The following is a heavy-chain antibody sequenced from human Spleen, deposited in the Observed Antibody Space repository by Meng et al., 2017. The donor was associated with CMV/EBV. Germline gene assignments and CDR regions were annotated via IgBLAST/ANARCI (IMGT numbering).Heavy chain of an antibody. J-gene: IGHJ3*02. V-gene: IGHV4-39*07. CDR1: GGSISSSSYY. Sequence: SETLSLTCTVSGGSISSSSYYWGWIRQPPGKGLEWIGSIYYSGSTYYNPSLKSRVTISVDTSKNQFSLKLSSVTAADTAVYYCVQCQTDAFDIWGQGTMVTVSS. CDR3: VQCQTDAFDI. D-gene: IGHD5-24*01. CDR2: IYYSGST.